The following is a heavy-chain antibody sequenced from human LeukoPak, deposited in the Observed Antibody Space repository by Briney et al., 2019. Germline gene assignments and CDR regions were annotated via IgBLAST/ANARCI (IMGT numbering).Heavy chain of an antibody. D-gene: IGHD3-10*01. CDR1: GFTFRSYA. Sequence: PGGSLRLSCAASGFTFRSYAMSWVRQAPGKGLVWVSHINGDGSSTSYADSVKGRFTISRDNAKNTLYLQMNGLSAEDTAVYYCARDRSYMVDSWGQGTLVTVSS. J-gene: IGHJ4*02. CDR2: INGDGSST. CDR3: ARDRSYMVDS. V-gene: IGHV3-74*01.